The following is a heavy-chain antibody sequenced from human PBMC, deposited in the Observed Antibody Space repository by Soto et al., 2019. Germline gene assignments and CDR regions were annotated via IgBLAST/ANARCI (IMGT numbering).Heavy chain of an antibody. CDR3: ARGRYCLTGRCFPNWFDS. Sequence: SATLSRTCSVSGDSISNLDYFWAWIRQPPGQALEYIGYIYKSATTYYNPSFESRVAISVDTSKSQFSLNVTSVTAADTAVYFCARGRYCLTGRCFPNWFDSWGQGALVTVSS. CDR1: GDSISNLDYF. D-gene: IGHD7-27*01. J-gene: IGHJ5*01. CDR2: IYKSATT. V-gene: IGHV4-30-4*01.